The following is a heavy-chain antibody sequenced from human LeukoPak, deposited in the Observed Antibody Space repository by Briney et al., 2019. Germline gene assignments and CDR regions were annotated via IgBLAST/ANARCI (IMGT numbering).Heavy chain of an antibody. Sequence: PGGSLRLSCSASGFTFSSYEMNWVRQAPGKGLEWASYISSSGGTIYYADSVKGRFTISRDNAKNSLYLQMNSLRAEDTAVYYCARDLSYCTITSCSYYYYGMDVWGRGTTVTVSS. V-gene: IGHV3-48*03. CDR1: GFTFSSYE. D-gene: IGHD2-2*01. J-gene: IGHJ6*02. CDR3: ARDLSYCTITSCSYYYYGMDV. CDR2: ISSSGGTI.